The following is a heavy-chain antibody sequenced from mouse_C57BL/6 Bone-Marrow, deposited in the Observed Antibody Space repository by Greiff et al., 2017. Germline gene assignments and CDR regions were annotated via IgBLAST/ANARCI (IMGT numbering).Heavy chain of an antibody. V-gene: IGHV14-3*01. D-gene: IGHD1-1*01. CDR1: GFNIKNTY. CDR2: IDPANGNT. CDR3: ARSYYYGSRTWFAY. Sequence: VQLQQSVAELVRPGASVKLSCTASGFNIKNTYMHWVKQRPEQGLEWIGRIDPANGNTKYAPKFQGKATITADTSSNTAYLQLRSLTSEDTAIYSCARSYYYGSRTWFAYWGQGTLVTVSA. J-gene: IGHJ3*01.